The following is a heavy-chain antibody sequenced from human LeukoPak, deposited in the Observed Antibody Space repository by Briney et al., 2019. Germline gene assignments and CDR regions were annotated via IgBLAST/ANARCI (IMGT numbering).Heavy chain of an antibody. CDR2: ISSSSSYI. CDR3: ARDLVKGSSGPPDDF. Sequence: NAGGSLRLSCAASGFTFSSYSMNWVRQAPGKGLEWVAPISSSSSYIDYADSVKGRFSISRDNAKNSLSLQMNSLRAEDTAVYYCARDLVKGSSGPPDDFWGQGTLLIVSS. V-gene: IGHV3-21*01. J-gene: IGHJ4*02. CDR1: GFTFSSYS. D-gene: IGHD6-6*01.